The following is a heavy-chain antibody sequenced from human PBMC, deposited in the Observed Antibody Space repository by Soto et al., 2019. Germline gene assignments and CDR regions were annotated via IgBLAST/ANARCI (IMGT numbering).Heavy chain of an antibody. Sequence: GGSLRLSCEVSGVPFSEYAMTWIRQAPGKXLEWVSGISRSGGRTFFADSVKGRFTISRDNSKNTVFLQMSSLRLDDTAVYFCAKHSYYDFWSGEYHAYDHAVDVWGQGTMVTVSS. J-gene: IGHJ6*02. V-gene: IGHV3-23*01. D-gene: IGHD3-3*01. CDR2: ISRSGGRT. CDR1: GVPFSEYA. CDR3: AKHSYYDFWSGEYHAYDHAVDV.